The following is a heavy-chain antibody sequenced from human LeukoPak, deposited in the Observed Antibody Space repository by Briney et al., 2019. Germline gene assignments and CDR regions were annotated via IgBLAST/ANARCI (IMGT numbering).Heavy chain of an antibody. CDR3: ARVIVVVPAAGGGDY. CDR2: ISYDGSNK. Sequence: PGRSLRLSCAASGFTFSSYAMHWVRQAPGKGLEWVAVISYDGSNKHYADSVKGRFTISRDNSKNTLYLQMNSLRAEDTAVYYCARVIVVVPAAGGGDYWGQGTLVTVSS. D-gene: IGHD2-2*01. V-gene: IGHV3-30*04. J-gene: IGHJ4*02. CDR1: GFTFSSYA.